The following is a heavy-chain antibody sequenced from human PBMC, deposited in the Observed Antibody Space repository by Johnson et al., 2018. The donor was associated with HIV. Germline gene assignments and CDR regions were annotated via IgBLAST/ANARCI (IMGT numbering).Heavy chain of an antibody. V-gene: IGHV3-30*04. J-gene: IGHJ3*02. D-gene: IGHD3-22*01. CDR1: GFTFSSYT. CDR3: ARDNGYYYDSSGSRNAFDI. CDR2: ISYDGSNK. Sequence: QMQLVESGGGVVQPGRSLRLSCAASGFTFSSYTMHWVRQAPGKGLEWVAVISYDGSNKYYADSVKGRFTISRDNFKNTLYLQMDSLRAEDTAVYFCARDNGYYYDSSGSRNAFDIWGQGTMVSVSS.